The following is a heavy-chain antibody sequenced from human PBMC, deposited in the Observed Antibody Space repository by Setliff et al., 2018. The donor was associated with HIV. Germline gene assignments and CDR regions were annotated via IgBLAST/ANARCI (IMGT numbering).Heavy chain of an antibody. J-gene: IGHJ5*02. CDR3: ARRKGYCSGPSCLEFSWFDP. Sequence: SETLSLTCAVYGGSFSGYDWSWIRQPPGKGLEWIGEINHSGSTNYNPSLKSRVTISVDTSKNQFSLKLSAVTAADTAVYYCARRKGYCSGPSCLEFSWFDPWGQGTLVTVSS. D-gene: IGHD2-2*01. CDR1: GGSFSGYD. CDR2: INHSGST. V-gene: IGHV4-34*01.